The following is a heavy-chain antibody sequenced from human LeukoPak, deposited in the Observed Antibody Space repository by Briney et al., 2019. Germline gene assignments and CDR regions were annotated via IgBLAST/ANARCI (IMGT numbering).Heavy chain of an antibody. CDR1: GYTFTSYG. D-gene: IGHD6-13*01. V-gene: IGHV1-18*01. Sequence: ASVKVSCKASGYTFTSYGISWVRQAPGQGLEWMGWISAYNGNTNYAQKLQGRVTMTTDTSTSTAYMELRSLRSDDTAVYYCARASVSSSWIRYYYYMDVWGKGTTVTVSS. J-gene: IGHJ6*03. CDR2: ISAYNGNT. CDR3: ARASVSSSWIRYYYYMDV.